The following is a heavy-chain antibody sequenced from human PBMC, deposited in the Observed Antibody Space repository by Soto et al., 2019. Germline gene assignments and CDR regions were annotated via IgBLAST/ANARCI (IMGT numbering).Heavy chain of an antibody. CDR2: ISSGSKTI. CDR1: GFTFSSYS. CDR3: AREDILGARSFDY. D-gene: IGHD1-26*01. J-gene: IGHJ4*02. V-gene: IGHV3-48*02. Sequence: PGGSLRLSCAASGFTFSSYSANWVRQAPGKGLEWVSYISSGSKTIFYADSVKGRFTVSRNNAKNSQYLQMNSLRDEDTAVYYCAREDILGARSFDYWGQGTLVTVSS.